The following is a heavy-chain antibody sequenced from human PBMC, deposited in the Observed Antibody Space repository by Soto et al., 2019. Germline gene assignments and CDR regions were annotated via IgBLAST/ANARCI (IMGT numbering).Heavy chain of an antibody. CDR1: GFTFSSYS. V-gene: IGHV3-21*01. Sequence: GGSLRLSCAASGFTFSSYSMNWVRQAPGKGLEWVSSISSSSYIYYADSVKGRFTISRDNAKNSLYLQMNSLRAEDTAVYYCARGAAADQNDAFDIWGQGTMVTVSS. CDR2: ISSSSYI. D-gene: IGHD6-13*01. J-gene: IGHJ3*02. CDR3: ARGAAADQNDAFDI.